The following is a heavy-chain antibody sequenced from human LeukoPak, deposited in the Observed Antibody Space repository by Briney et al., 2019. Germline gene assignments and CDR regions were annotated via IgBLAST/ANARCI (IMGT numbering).Heavy chain of an antibody. CDR2: ISAYNGNT. V-gene: IGHV1-18*01. Sequence: ASVKVSCKASGYTFASYGISWVRQAPGQGLEWMGWISAYNGNTNYAQKLQGRVTMTTDTSTNTAYMELRSLRSDDTAVYYCARVLLYYYGSGKSHWFDPWGQGTLVTVSS. J-gene: IGHJ5*02. CDR3: ARVLLYYYGSGKSHWFDP. D-gene: IGHD3-10*01. CDR1: GYTFASYG.